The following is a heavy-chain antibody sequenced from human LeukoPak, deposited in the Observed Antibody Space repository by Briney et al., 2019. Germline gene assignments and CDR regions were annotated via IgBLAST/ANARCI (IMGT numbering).Heavy chain of an antibody. Sequence: GGSLRLSCAASGFTFSSYAMSWVRQAPGKGLEWVSAISGSGGSTYYADSVKGRLTISRDNAKNTLYLQMNSLRAEDTAVYYCARDIRQQNHFDYWGQGTLVTVSS. V-gene: IGHV3-23*01. CDR2: ISGSGGST. D-gene: IGHD6-13*01. CDR1: GFTFSSYA. J-gene: IGHJ4*02. CDR3: ARDIRQQNHFDY.